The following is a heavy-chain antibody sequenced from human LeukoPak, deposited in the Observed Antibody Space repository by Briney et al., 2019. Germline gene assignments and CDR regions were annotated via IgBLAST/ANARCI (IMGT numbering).Heavy chain of an antibody. D-gene: IGHD3-22*01. J-gene: IGHJ4*02. CDR1: GDSISSGYY. CDR3: ARGSGYYGEDFEY. CDR2: IYYNGIT. Sequence: SETLSLTCTVSGDSISSGYYWGWIRQPPGKGLEWIGNIYYNGITYYNPSLKSRVTISLDTSKNQFSLKLSSVTAADTAVYYCARGSGYYGEDFEYWGQGTLVTVSS. V-gene: IGHV4-38-2*02.